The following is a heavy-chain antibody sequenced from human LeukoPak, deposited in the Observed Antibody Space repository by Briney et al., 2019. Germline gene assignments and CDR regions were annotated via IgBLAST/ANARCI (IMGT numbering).Heavy chain of an antibody. CDR1: GFTFSSYW. CDR3: ARDYPSFDWLSTPDY. V-gene: IGHV3-7*01. J-gene: IGHJ4*02. Sequence: GGSLRLSCAASGFTFSSYWMSWVRQAPGKGLEWVANIKQDGSERYYVDSVKGRFTISRDNAKNSLYLQMNSLRAEDTAVYYCARDYPSFDWLSTPDYWGQGTLVTVSS. D-gene: IGHD3-9*01. CDR2: IKQDGSER.